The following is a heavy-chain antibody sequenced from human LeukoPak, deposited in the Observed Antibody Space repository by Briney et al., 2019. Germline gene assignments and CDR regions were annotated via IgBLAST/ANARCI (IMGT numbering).Heavy chain of an antibody. V-gene: IGHV3-30-3*01. J-gene: IGHJ4*02. D-gene: IGHD1-26*01. Sequence: PGGSLRLSCAASGFTFSSYAMHWVRQAPGKGLEWVAVISYDGSNKYYADSVKGRFTISRDNSKNTLYLQMNSLRAEDTAVYYCAREGKVGATGYFDYWGQGTLVTVSS. CDR3: AREGKVGATGYFDY. CDR2: ISYDGSNK. CDR1: GFTFSSYA.